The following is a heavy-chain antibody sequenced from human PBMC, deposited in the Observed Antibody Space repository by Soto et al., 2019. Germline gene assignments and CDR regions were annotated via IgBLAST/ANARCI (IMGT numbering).Heavy chain of an antibody. J-gene: IGHJ6*02. CDR1: GGTFSSYA. D-gene: IGHD6-19*01. V-gene: IGHV1-69*01. Sequence: QVQLVQSGAEVKKPGSSVKVSCKASGGTFSSYAISWVRQAPGQGLEWMGGIIPIFGTANYAQKFQGRVTITADESTSTAYMELSSLRSEDTAVYYCARDSVSGEQWLGNNYYYYGMDVWGQGTTVTVSS. CDR2: IIPIFGTA. CDR3: ARDSVSGEQWLGNNYYYYGMDV.